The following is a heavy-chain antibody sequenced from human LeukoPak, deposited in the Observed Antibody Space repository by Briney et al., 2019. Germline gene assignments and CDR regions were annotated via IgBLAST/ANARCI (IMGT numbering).Heavy chain of an antibody. Sequence: ASVKVSCKASGYTFTTFFMHWVRQAPGQGLEWMGIINPSGGTTTYAQKFQGRVSLTRDMSTGTVYMELSSLTSEDTAVYYCVRDMVHSGYFEYWGQGTLVTVSS. D-gene: IGHD3-10*01. CDR3: VRDMVHSGYFEY. CDR1: GYTFTTFF. J-gene: IGHJ1*01. CDR2: INPSGGTT. V-gene: IGHV1-46*01.